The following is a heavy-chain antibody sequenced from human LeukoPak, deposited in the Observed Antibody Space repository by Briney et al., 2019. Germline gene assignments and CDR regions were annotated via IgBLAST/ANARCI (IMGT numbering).Heavy chain of an antibody. V-gene: IGHV3-9*01. CDR2: ISWNSGSI. CDR1: GFTFSSYA. J-gene: IGHJ3*02. Sequence: GGSLRLSCAASGFTFSSYAMHWVRQAPGKGLEWVSGISWNSGSIGYADSVKGRFTISRDNAKNSLYLQMNSLRAEDTALYYCAKDILRGASAFDIWGQGTMVTVSS. CDR3: AKDILRGASAFDI. D-gene: IGHD3-10*01.